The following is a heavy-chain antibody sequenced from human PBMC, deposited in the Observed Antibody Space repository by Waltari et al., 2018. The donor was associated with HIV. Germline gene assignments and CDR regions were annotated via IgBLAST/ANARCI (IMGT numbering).Heavy chain of an antibody. CDR2: IYSGGST. J-gene: IGHJ6*02. CDR3: ASIAYCGGDCYPRGMDV. D-gene: IGHD2-21*02. Sequence: EVQLVESGGGLVQPGGSLRLSCAASGFTVSSNHMSWVRQAPGKGLEWVSVIYSGGSTYYADSVKGRFTISRDNSKNTLYLQMNSLRAEDTAVYYCASIAYCGGDCYPRGMDVWGQGTTVTVSS. CDR1: GFTVSSNH. V-gene: IGHV3-66*01.